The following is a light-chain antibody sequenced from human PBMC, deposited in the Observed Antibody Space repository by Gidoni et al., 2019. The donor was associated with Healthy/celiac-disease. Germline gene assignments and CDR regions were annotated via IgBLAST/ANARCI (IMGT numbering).Light chain of an antibody. CDR2: QDS. CDR3: QAWDSSTVV. CDR1: KSGDKY. V-gene: IGLV3-1*01. Sequence: SYPLPHPPPVSVSPVQTASITCSGDKSGDKYACWYQQKPGQSPVLVIYQDSKRASGIPERFAGSNSGNTATLTISGTQAMDEADYYCQAWDSSTVVFGGGTKLTVL. J-gene: IGLJ2*01.